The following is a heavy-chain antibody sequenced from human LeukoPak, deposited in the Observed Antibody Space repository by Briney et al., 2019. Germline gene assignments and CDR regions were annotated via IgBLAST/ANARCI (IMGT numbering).Heavy chain of an antibody. CDR1: GGSISSSSYY. V-gene: IGHV4-61*09. CDR2: IFSSGST. D-gene: IGHD3-9*01. J-gene: IGHJ5*02. CDR3: ARGPRHYEILTGFYSNWFDP. Sequence: PSETLSLTCTVSGGSISSSSYYWNWVRQPAGKGLEWIGHIFSSGSTNYNPSLKSRVTISVDTSKNQLSLKLSSVTAADTTVYYCARGPRHYEILTGFYSNWFDPWGQGTLVTVSS.